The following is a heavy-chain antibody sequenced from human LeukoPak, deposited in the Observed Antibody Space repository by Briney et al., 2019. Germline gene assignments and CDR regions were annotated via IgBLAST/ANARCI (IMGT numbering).Heavy chain of an antibody. CDR2: IIPILGIA. J-gene: IGHJ1*01. Sequence: SVKVSCKASGGTLSSYAISWVRQAPGQGLEWMGRIIPILGIANYAQRFQGRVTITADKSTSTAYMELSSLRSEDTAVYYCARGEMPYYYDSSGYPQARLAEYFQHWGQGTLVTVSS. V-gene: IGHV1-69*04. D-gene: IGHD3-22*01. CDR3: ARGEMPYYYDSSGYPQARLAEYFQH. CDR1: GGTLSSYA.